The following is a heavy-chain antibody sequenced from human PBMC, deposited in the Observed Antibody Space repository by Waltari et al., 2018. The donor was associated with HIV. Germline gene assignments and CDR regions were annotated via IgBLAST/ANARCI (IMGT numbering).Heavy chain of an antibody. D-gene: IGHD3-10*01. CDR2: ISWNSGHI. Sequence: EVQLVESGGGLVQPGRSLRLSCAASGFTFDDYAMHWVRQTPGKGLEWVSGISWNSGHIDYADSVKGRFTISRDNAKNLLNLQMNSLRLEDTALYYCIKGSRDAFEMWGQGTMVTISS. J-gene: IGHJ3*02. CDR3: IKGSRDAFEM. V-gene: IGHV3-9*01. CDR1: GFTFDDYA.